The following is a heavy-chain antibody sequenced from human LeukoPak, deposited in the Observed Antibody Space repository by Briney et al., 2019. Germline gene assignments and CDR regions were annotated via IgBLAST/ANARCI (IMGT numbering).Heavy chain of an antibody. V-gene: IGHV3-20*04. CDR2: ITRNGGTS. Sequence: GGSLRLSCEASGFTFDDYGMTWARQAPGKGLEWVSGITRNGGTSVYADSVKGRFTISRDNVKNCLYLQMNSLRAEDTALYYCARGGSFSNYWGQGTLVTVSS. D-gene: IGHD1-26*01. CDR1: GFTFDDYG. CDR3: ARGGSFSNY. J-gene: IGHJ4*02.